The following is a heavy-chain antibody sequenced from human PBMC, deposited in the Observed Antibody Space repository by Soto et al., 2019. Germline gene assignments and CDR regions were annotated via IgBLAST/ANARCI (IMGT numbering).Heavy chain of an antibody. J-gene: IGHJ6*02. CDR1: GFTFSSYA. CDR2: ISYDGNNQ. CDR3: ARAECDGGSCYTLVGLRYGMDV. Sequence: QVQLVESGGGVVQPGRSLRLSCAASGFTFSSYAMYWVRQAPGKGLEWVAVISYDGNNQYYADSVKGRFTISRDNSKNTLYLQMNSLRAEDTAVYYCARAECDGGSCYTLVGLRYGMDVWGQGTTVTVSS. D-gene: IGHD2-15*01. V-gene: IGHV3-30-3*01.